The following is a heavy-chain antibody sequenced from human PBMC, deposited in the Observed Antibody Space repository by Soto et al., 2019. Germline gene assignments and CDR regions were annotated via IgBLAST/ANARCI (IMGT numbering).Heavy chain of an antibody. Sequence: PSETLSLTCTVSGGSISSYYWSWIRQPPGKGLEWIGYIYYSGSTNYNPSLKSRVTMTRDTSISTAYMELSRLRPDDTAVYYCARGTALAAGGIDFDYWGQGTLVTVSS. V-gene: IGHV4-59*01. CDR2: IYYSGST. D-gene: IGHD6-13*01. J-gene: IGHJ4*02. CDR1: GGSISSYY. CDR3: ARGTALAAGGIDFDY.